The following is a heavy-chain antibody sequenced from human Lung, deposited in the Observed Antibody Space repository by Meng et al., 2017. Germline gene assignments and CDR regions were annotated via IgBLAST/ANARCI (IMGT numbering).Heavy chain of an antibody. V-gene: IGHV4-4*02. CDR1: GGSITSSTW. J-gene: IGHJ4*02. Sequence: QGPPQGSGPGLVKPSGTLSLTCAVSGGSITSSTWWSWVRQTPGKGLEWFGEIFHSGSTNYNPPLESRVTISVDKSKNQFSLKVYSVTAADTATYYCARFDISSSGRGDYWGQGILVTVSS. D-gene: IGHD1-26*01. CDR3: ARFDISSSGRGDY. CDR2: IFHSGST.